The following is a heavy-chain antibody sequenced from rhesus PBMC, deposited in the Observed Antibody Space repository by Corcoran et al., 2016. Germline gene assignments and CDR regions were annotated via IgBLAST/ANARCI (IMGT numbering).Heavy chain of an antibody. CDR1: GGSIRSNY. J-gene: IGHJ4*01. Sequence: QVQLQESRPGLVKHWVTLSRTCAVSGGSIRSNYWRRIRQPPGKGLAWIGYIYRSSGSTYYNPSLKSRVTISTDTSKNQFSLNVSSVTAAATAVYYCARFGMWGQGVLVTVSS. V-gene: IGHV4-160*01. D-gene: IGHD1-44*01. CDR2: IYRSSGST. CDR3: ARFGM.